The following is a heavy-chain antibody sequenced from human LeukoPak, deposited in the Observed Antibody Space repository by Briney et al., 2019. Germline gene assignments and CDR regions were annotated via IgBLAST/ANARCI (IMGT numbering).Heavy chain of an antibody. Sequence: PSETLSLTCAVYGGSFSGYYWSWIRQPPGKGLEWIGYIYYSGSTNYNPSLKSRVTISVDTSKNQFSLKLSSVTAADTAVYYCARDEGGDYYNWFDPWGQGTLVTVSS. D-gene: IGHD4-17*01. V-gene: IGHV4-59*01. CDR2: IYYSGST. J-gene: IGHJ5*02. CDR1: GGSFSGYY. CDR3: ARDEGGDYYNWFDP.